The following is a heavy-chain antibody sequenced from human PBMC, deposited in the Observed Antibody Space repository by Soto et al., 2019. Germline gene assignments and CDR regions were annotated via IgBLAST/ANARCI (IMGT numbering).Heavy chain of an antibody. D-gene: IGHD3-10*01. CDR3: ARDFKVSYGSGSYSNIYYYYGMDG. CDR2: ISAYNGNT. V-gene: IGHV1-18*04. Sequence: AAVPVSCRPCRYAFPSDGIFCVRQAPGPGLEWMGWISAYNGNTNYAQKLQGRVTMTTDTSTSTAYMELRSLRSDDTAVYYCARDFKVSYGSGSYSNIYYYYGMDGWGQGTTVTRSS. J-gene: IGHJ6*02. CDR1: RYAFPSDG.